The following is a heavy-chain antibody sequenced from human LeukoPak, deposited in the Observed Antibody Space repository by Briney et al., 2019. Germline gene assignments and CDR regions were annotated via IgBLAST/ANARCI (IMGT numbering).Heavy chain of an antibody. D-gene: IGHD6-13*01. V-gene: IGHV3-21*01. CDR3: AREEYSSPLDY. CDR2: ISSSSSYI. J-gene: IGHJ4*02. Sequence: GGSLRLSCVVSGFTFNRCWMNWVRQAPGKGLEWVSSISSSSSYIYYADSVKGRFTISRDNAKNSLYLQMNSLRAEDTAVYYCAREEYSSPLDYWGQGTLVTVSS. CDR1: GFTFNRCW.